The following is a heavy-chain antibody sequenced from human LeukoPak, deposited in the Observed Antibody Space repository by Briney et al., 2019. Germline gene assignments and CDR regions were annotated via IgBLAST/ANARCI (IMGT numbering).Heavy chain of an antibody. CDR1: GFTFSDYY. V-gene: IGHV3-11*01. CDR2: ISSGSTI. CDR3: ARDRYGYFDDP. Sequence: GGSLRLSCAASGFTFSDYYMSWIRQAPGKGLEWVSYISSGSTIYYADSVKGRFTISRDNAKNSLYLQMNSLRAEDTAVYYCARDRYGYFDDPWGQGTLVTVSS. D-gene: IGHD3-9*01. J-gene: IGHJ5*02.